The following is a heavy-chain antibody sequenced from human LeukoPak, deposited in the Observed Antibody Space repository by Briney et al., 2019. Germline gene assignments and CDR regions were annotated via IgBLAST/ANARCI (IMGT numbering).Heavy chain of an antibody. CDR3: ARVLTAMLL. V-gene: IGHV3-7*01. Sequence: PGGSLRLSCAASGFTFSNYWMTWVRQAPGKGLEWVANIRQDGSERYYVDSVKGRFTISRDNAKNSLYLQMNSLRAVDTAVYYCARVLTAMLLWGQGTLVTVSS. CDR2: IRQDGSER. D-gene: IGHD2-15*01. J-gene: IGHJ4*02. CDR1: GFTFSNYW.